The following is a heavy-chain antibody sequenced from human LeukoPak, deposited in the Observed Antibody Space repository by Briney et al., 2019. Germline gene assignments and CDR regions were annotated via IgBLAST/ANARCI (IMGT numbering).Heavy chain of an antibody. Sequence: GASVKVSCKASGGTFSSYAISWVRQAPGQGLEWMGRIIPIFGIANYAQKFQGRVTITADKSTSTAYMELSSLRSEDTAVYYCARSRADIVVVVAATRSDAFDIWGQGTMVTVSS. CDR3: ARSRADIVVVVAATRSDAFDI. J-gene: IGHJ3*02. CDR2: IIPIFGIA. V-gene: IGHV1-69*04. CDR1: GGTFSSYA. D-gene: IGHD2-15*01.